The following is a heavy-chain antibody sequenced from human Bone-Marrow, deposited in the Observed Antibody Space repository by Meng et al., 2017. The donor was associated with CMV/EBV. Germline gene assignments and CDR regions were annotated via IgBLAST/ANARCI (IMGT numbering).Heavy chain of an antibody. Sequence: GESLKISCAASGFTFSSYAMSWVRQAPGKGLEWVSAISGSGGSTYYADPVKGRFTISRDNSKSTLYLQMNSLRAEDTAVYYCAKVEGRGRLDDYYYGMDVWGQGTMATFSS. CDR2: ISGSGGST. D-gene: IGHD3-10*01. J-gene: IGHJ6*02. CDR3: AKVEGRGRLDDYYYGMDV. V-gene: IGHV3-23*01. CDR1: GFTFSSYA.